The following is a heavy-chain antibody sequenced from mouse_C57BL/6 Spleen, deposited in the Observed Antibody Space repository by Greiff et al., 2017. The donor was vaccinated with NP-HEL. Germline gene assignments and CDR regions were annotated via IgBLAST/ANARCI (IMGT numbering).Heavy chain of an antibody. D-gene: IGHD2-1*01. CDR2: IDPSDSET. V-gene: IGHV1-52*01. CDR3: ACYYGKGGFAY. J-gene: IGHJ3*01. CDR1: GYTFTSYW. Sequence: QVQLQQPGAELVRPGSSVKLSCKASGYTFTSYWMHWVKQRPIQGLEWIGNIDPSDSETHYNQKFKDKATLTVDKSSSTAYMQLSSLTSEDSAVYDCACYYGKGGFAYWGQGTLVTVSS.